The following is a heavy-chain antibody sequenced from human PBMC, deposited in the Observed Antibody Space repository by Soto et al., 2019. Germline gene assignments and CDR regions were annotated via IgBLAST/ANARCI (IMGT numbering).Heavy chain of an antibody. CDR3: ARDPIPYCSSTSCRRFDP. V-gene: IGHV1-18*04. D-gene: IGHD2-2*01. CDR1: GDTFTSYD. J-gene: IGHJ5*02. Sequence: VNVSCTASGDTFTSYDINLVRQGTGGGLEWMGGISAYNGNTNYAQKLKGRVTMTTDTSTSTAYMELRSLRSDDTAVYYCARDPIPYCSSTSCRRFDPWGQGTLVTVSS. CDR2: ISAYNGNT.